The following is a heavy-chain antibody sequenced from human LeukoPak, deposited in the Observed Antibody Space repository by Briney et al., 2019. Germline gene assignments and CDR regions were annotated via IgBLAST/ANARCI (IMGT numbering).Heavy chain of an antibody. V-gene: IGHV3-30-3*01. CDR3: ARDLSTCYATDY. Sequence: GGSLRLSCAASGFTFKSHAMHWVRQAPGKGLEWVAFISYDATKKDHVDSVKGRFTVSRDNSKSTLYLQMNSLRLEDTAVYYCARDLSTCYATDYWGQGTLVTVSS. J-gene: IGHJ4*02. D-gene: IGHD2-2*01. CDR1: GFTFKSHA. CDR2: ISYDATKK.